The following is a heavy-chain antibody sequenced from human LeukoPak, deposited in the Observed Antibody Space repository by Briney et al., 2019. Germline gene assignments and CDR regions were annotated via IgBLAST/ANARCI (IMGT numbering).Heavy chain of an antibody. CDR2: IRGSGDTT. V-gene: IGHV3-23*01. Sequence: PGGSLRLSCAASGFTFSSYAMNWVRQAPGKGLEWVSAIRGSGDTTYYADSVKGRFTISRDNSKNTLYLQMHSLRAEDTAVYYCAKDIRGPYYFHYNRDVWGQGPTVTVSS. D-gene: IGHD1-26*01. J-gene: IGHJ6*02. CDR3: AKDIRGPYYFHYNRDV. CDR1: GFTFSSYA.